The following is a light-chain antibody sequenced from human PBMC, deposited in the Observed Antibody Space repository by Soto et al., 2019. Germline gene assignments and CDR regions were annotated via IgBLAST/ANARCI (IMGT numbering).Light chain of an antibody. CDR3: SSYTSSSTLV. J-gene: IGLJ1*01. CDR1: SIDVGGYNY. V-gene: IGLV2-14*01. Sequence: SALTQPASVSGSPGQSITISCTGTSIDVGGYNYVSWYQQHPGKAPKLMIYEVSNRPSGVSNRFSGSKSGNTASLTISGLQAEDEADYYCSSYTSSSTLVFGTGTKLTVL. CDR2: EVS.